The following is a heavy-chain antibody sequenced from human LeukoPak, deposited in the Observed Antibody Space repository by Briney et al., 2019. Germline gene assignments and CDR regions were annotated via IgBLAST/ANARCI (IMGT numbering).Heavy chain of an antibody. J-gene: IGHJ3*02. D-gene: IGHD3-10*01. CDR1: GFTFNTYG. CDR3: ARHYFGSGSSYAFDI. CDR2: IWCDGTNK. V-gene: IGHV3-33*01. Sequence: GGSLRLSCAASGFTFNTYGMHWVRQAPGRGLEWVSFIWCDGTNKYFADSVKGRFTMSRDNSKNTFYLQMNSVRAEDTAVYYCARHYFGSGSSYAFDIWGQGTMVTVSS.